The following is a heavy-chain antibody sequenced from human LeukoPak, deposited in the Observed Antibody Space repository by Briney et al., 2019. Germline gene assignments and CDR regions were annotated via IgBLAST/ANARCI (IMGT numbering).Heavy chain of an antibody. CDR2: IDTDGSST. J-gene: IGHJ3*02. V-gene: IGHV3-74*01. CDR3: ARGSDTSSWYGAFDI. Sequence: GGSQRLSCAASGFTFSSYWMYWVRQAPGKGLVWVSRIDTDGSSTSYADSVKGRFTISRDNAKNTLYLQMNSLRVEDTAAYYCARGSDTSSWYGAFDIWGQGTMVTVSS. CDR1: GFTFSSYW. D-gene: IGHD6-13*01.